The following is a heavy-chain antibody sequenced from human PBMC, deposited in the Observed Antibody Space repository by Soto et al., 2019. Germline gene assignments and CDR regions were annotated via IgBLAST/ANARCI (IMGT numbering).Heavy chain of an antibody. Sequence: GASVKVSCKASGYTFTSYGISWVRQAPGQGLEWMGWISAYNGNTNYAQKLQGRVTVTTDTSTSTAYMQLNSVTPEDTAVYYCARDLQYSSSWPRGDAFDIWGQGTMVTVSS. CDR3: ARDLQYSSSWPRGDAFDI. V-gene: IGHV1-18*01. D-gene: IGHD6-13*01. CDR1: GYTFTSYG. CDR2: ISAYNGNT. J-gene: IGHJ3*02.